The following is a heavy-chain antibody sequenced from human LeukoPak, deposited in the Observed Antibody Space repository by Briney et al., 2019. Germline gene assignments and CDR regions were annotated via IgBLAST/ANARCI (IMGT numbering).Heavy chain of an antibody. J-gene: IGHJ6*02. CDR3: ARGQYSSSH. V-gene: IGHV4-59*01. CDR2: IYYSGST. CDR1: GGSISSYY. Sequence: PSETLSLTCTVSGGSISSYYWSWIRQPPGKGLEWIGYIYYSGSTNYNPSLKSRVTISVDTSKNQFSLKLSSVTAADTAVYYCARGQYSSSHWGQGTTVTVSS. D-gene: IGHD6-6*01.